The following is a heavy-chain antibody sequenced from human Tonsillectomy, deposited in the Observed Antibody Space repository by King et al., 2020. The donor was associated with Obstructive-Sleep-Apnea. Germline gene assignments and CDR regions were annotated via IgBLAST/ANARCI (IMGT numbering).Heavy chain of an antibody. J-gene: IGHJ6*02. CDR2: TSYDVSKK. V-gene: IGHV3-30*03. CDR1: GFTFSSYA. CDR3: AGERGYCSGGTCYSGGLYGMDV. D-gene: IGHD2-15*01. Sequence: VQLVESGGGVVQPGRSLRLACAASGFTFSSYAMHWVRQASGKGLEWAAVTSYDVSKKYYADSVKGRFTISRDNSKNTLSLQINSLRAEDTAVYYCAGERGYCSGGTCYSGGLYGMDVWGQGTTVTVSS.